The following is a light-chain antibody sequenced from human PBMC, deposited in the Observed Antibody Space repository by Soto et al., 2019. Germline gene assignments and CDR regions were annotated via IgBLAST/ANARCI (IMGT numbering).Light chain of an antibody. CDR2: DNS. J-gene: IGLJ2*01. Sequence: QSVLTQPPSVSAAPGQKVTISCSGSSSNIGNNYVSWYQHLPGTAPKLLIYDNSKRPSGIPDRFSGSKSGTSATLGITGLQTGDEADYYCGTWYSSLSAVFGGGTKLTVL. CDR1: SSNIGNNY. V-gene: IGLV1-51*01. CDR3: GTWYSSLSAV.